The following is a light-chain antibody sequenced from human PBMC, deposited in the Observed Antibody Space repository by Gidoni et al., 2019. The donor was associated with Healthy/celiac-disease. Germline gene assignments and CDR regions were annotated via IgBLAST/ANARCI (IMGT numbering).Light chain of an antibody. J-gene: IGKJ2*01. CDR3: QQYYTPYX. Sequence: DIVMTQSPDSLAVSLGERATSNCKSSQSVLYSSNNKNYLAWYQQKPGQPPKLLIYCASTRESVVPDRFSCSGSGTDFTLTISSLQAEDVAVYYCQQYYTPYXFXQGTKLEIK. CDR2: CAS. V-gene: IGKV4-1*01. CDR1: QSVLYSSNNKNY.